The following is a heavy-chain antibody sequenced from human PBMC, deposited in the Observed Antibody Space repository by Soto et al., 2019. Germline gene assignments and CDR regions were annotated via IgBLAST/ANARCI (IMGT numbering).Heavy chain of an antibody. CDR1: GGSISSRNW. D-gene: IGHD6-19*01. CDR3: ARPREAGKYYYGVDV. Sequence: SETLSLTCAVSGGSISSRNWWNWVRQPPGKGLEWIGKIYHSGSTNYSPSFQGQVTISADKSISTAYLQWSSLKASDTAMYYCARPREAGKYYYGVDVWGQGTTVTVSS. J-gene: IGHJ6*02. V-gene: IGHV4-4*02. CDR2: IYHSGST.